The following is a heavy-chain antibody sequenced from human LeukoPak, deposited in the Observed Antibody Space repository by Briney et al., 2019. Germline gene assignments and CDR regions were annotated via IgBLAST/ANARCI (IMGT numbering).Heavy chain of an antibody. D-gene: IGHD3-10*01. CDR3: ARATGMITMDALGFDY. CDR2: IYYSGST. J-gene: IGHJ4*02. CDR1: GGSISSYY. Sequence: SETLSLTCTVSGGSISSYYWSWIRQPPGKGLEWIGYIYYSGSTNYNPSLKSRVTISVDTSKNQSSLKLSSVTAADTAVYYCARATGMITMDALGFDYWGQGTLVTVSS. V-gene: IGHV4-59*01.